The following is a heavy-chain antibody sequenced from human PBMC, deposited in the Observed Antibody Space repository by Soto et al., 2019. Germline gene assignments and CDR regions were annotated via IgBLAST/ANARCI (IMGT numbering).Heavy chain of an antibody. CDR1: GFTFSSSW. V-gene: IGHV3-74*03. CDR3: ACLPMHRGPCEF. J-gene: IGHJ4*02. D-gene: IGHD3-10*01. CDR2: INSDGSTT. Sequence: GSLRLSCAASGFTFSSSWMHWVRQVPGKGLVWVSRINSDGSTTQYADSVRGRFTISRDNAKNTLFLEVNSLTIEDTAVYFCACLPMHRGPCEFWGQGTLVTVSS.